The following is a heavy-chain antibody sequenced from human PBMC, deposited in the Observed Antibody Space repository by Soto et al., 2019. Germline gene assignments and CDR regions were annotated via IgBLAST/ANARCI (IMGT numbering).Heavy chain of an antibody. V-gene: IGHV4-59*01. CDR1: GGSISSDS. CDR2: IYHGGST. Sequence: SETLSLTCTVSGGSISSDSWSWIRQPPGRGLELVGYIYHGGSTNYNPSLKSRVTISVDKSKNQFSLKLGSVTAADTALYYCARQSDCSGGTCFSVNWFEPWGLGTLVTVSS. J-gene: IGHJ5*02. CDR3: ARQSDCSGGTCFSVNWFEP. D-gene: IGHD2-15*01.